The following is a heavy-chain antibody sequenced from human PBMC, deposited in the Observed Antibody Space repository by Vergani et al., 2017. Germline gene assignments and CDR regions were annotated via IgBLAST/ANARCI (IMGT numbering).Heavy chain of an antibody. Sequence: QVQLQESGPGLVKPSGTLSLTCAVSGGSISSSNWWSWVRQPPGKGLEWIGEIYHSGGTNYNPSLKGRVTMSVDKSRNQFSLTLNSVTATDTAIYFCARVNTETNGHLYYYYYMDVWGQGAAVTVS. D-gene: IGHD4-11*01. CDR3: ARVNTETNGHLYYYYYMDV. CDR2: IYHSGGT. CDR1: GGSISSSNW. J-gene: IGHJ6*03. V-gene: IGHV4-4*02.